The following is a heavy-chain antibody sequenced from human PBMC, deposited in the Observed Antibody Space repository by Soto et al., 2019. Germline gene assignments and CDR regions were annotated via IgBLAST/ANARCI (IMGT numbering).Heavy chain of an antibody. CDR2: MNPDSDKT. D-gene: IGHD2-21*02. CDR3: ARPGARYCGGDCYSSH. J-gene: IGHJ4*02. CDR1: GYMFSNYD. Sequence: QVQLVQSGAEVKKPGASVKVSCKASGYMFSNYDIIWVRQATGQGLEWMGWMNPDSDKTDYAQKFQGRVTMTGNTSISTAYMELMALTYEDTAIYYCARPGARYCGGDCYSSHWGQGTLVTVSS. V-gene: IGHV1-8*01.